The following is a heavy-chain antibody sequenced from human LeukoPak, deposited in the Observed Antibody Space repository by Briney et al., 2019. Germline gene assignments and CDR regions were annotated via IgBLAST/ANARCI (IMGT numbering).Heavy chain of an antibody. CDR3: ARGRTADIVVVPAAIPEELDY. V-gene: IGHV1-8*03. CDR1: GYTFTSYD. J-gene: IGHJ4*02. CDR2: MNPNSGNT. Sequence: AASVKVSCKASGYTFTSYDINWVRQATGQGLEWMGWMNPNSGNTGYAQKFQGRVTITRNTSISTAYMELSSLRSEGTAVCYCARGRTADIVVVPAAIPEELDYWGQGTLVTVSS. D-gene: IGHD2-2*02.